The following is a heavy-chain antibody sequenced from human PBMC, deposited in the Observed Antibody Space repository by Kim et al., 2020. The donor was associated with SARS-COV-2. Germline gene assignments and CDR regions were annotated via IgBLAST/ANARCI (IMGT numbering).Heavy chain of an antibody. Sequence: SETLSLTCTVSGGSISSYYWSWIRQPPGKGLEWIGYISYSGGTNYNPSLKSRVTISVDTSKKQFSLKLSSATAADTAVYYCARDGYYDSSGYYRTGSFDYWGQGTLVTVSS. CDR3: ARDGYYDSSGYYRTGSFDY. V-gene: IGHV4-59*01. CDR2: ISYSGGT. D-gene: IGHD3-22*01. CDR1: GGSISSYY. J-gene: IGHJ4*02.